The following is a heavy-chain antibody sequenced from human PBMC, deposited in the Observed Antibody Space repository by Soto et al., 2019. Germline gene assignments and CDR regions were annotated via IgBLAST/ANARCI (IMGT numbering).Heavy chain of an antibody. Sequence: QVQLVESGGGLVKPGGSLRLSCEASGFTFSDYYMSWVRQVPGKGLECVSYIDTRGATIVYADSVKGRFTISRDNAKNSLFLQMNSLGAEDTAVYYCARGHWQLEEWGQGTLVTVSS. J-gene: IGHJ1*01. CDR3: ARGHWQLEE. CDR2: IDTRGATI. CDR1: GFTFSDYY. D-gene: IGHD6-13*01. V-gene: IGHV3-11*01.